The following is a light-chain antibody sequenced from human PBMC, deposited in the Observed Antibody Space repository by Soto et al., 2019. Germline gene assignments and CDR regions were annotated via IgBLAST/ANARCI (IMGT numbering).Light chain of an antibody. V-gene: IGKV1-27*01. CDR1: QGISIY. CDR2: DAS. Sequence: DIQMTQSPSSLSASVGDRVTIACRASQGISIYLAWYQQKPGKVPQLLIYDASTLQSGVPSRLSGSGSGTEFTLTISGLQPEDVATYYCQQYNGAPLTFGVGTNEESK. J-gene: IGKJ4*01. CDR3: QQYNGAPLT.